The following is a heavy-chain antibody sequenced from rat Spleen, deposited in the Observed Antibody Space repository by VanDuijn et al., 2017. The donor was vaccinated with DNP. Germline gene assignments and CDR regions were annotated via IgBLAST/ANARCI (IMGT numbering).Heavy chain of an antibody. J-gene: IGHJ2*01. CDR1: GFTFSDFA. CDR3: VRWNSGHFDY. D-gene: IGHD4-3*01. CDR2: IGSPAYAP. V-gene: IGHV5S23*01. Sequence: EVQLVESGGGLVQPGRSLKVSCVASGFTFSDFAMAWVRQAPAKGLEWVAYIGSPAYAPYYGDSVKGRFTISRDNAKSTLYLQMNSLRSEDMATYYCVRWNSGHFDYWGQGVMVTVSS.